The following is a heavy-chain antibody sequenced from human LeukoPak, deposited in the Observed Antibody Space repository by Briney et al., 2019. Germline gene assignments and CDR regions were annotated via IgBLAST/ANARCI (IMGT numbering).Heavy chain of an antibody. Sequence: GGSLRLSCAASGFTFSSYAMHWVRQAPGKGLEWVAVISYDGSNKYYADSVKGRFTISRDNSKNTLYLQMNSLRAEDRAVYYCARGRWLQARGPSFDYWGQGTLVTVSS. V-gene: IGHV3-30-3*01. CDR3: ARGRWLQARGPSFDY. D-gene: IGHD5-24*01. J-gene: IGHJ4*02. CDR2: ISYDGSNK. CDR1: GFTFSSYA.